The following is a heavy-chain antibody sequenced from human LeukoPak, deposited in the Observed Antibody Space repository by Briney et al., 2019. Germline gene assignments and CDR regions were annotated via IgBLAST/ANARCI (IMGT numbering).Heavy chain of an antibody. Sequence: GGSLRLSCAASGFTFSSYWMHWVRQVPGEGLVWVSRINSDGSSTNYADSVKGRFTISRDNAKNTLYLQMNSLRAEDTAVYYCAKDASWGELLYYFDYWGQGTLVTVSS. V-gene: IGHV3-74*01. D-gene: IGHD1-26*01. CDR2: INSDGSST. CDR3: AKDASWGELLYYFDY. CDR1: GFTFSSYW. J-gene: IGHJ4*02.